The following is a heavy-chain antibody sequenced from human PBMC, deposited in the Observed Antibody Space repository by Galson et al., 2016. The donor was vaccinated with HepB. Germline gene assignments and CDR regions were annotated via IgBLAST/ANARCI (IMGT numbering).Heavy chain of an antibody. CDR1: GFSFSNYD. Sequence: SLRLSCAASGFSFSNYDMYWVRQAPGKGLEWVSSIYTAGDTYYQDSVEGRFTVSRDNSRNTLYLQMNSLRAEDTAVYYCARDLGGSSCLDYWGQGTLVTVSS. V-gene: IGHV3-13*01. D-gene: IGHD6-6*01. J-gene: IGHJ4*02. CDR2: IYTAGDT. CDR3: ARDLGGSSCLDY.